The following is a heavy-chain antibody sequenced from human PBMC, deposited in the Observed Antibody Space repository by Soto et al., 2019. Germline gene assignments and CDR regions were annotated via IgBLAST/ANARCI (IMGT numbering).Heavy chain of an antibody. V-gene: IGHV4-30-2*01. CDR3: ARDKITGLFDY. CDR1: GGSISSGGYS. D-gene: IGHD2-8*02. J-gene: IGHJ4*02. CDR2: IYHSGST. Sequence: SETLSLTCAVSGGSISSGGYSWSWIRQPPGKGLEWIGYIYHSGSTYYNPSLKSRVTISVDRSKNQFSLKLSSVTAADTAVYYCARDKITGLFDYWGQGTLVHRLL.